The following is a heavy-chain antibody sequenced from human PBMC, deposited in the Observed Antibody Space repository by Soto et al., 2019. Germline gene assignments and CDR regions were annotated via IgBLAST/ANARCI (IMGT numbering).Heavy chain of an antibody. V-gene: IGHV3-23*01. D-gene: IGHD1-7*01. Sequence: EVQLLESGGGLVQPGGSLRLSCAASGFTFSSYAMSWVRQAPGKGLEWVSAISGSGGSTYYADCVKGRFTISRDNSKNTLYLQMNSLRAEDTAVYYCAKPRYNWNYGGRYYFDYWGQGTLVTVSS. CDR2: ISGSGGST. CDR3: AKPRYNWNYGGRYYFDY. J-gene: IGHJ4*02. CDR1: GFTFSSYA.